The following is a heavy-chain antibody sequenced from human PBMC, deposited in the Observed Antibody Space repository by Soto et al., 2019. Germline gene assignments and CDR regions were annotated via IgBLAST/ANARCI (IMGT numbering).Heavy chain of an antibody. Sequence: GESLKISGKGSGYSFTSYWIGWVRQMPGKGLEWMGIIYPGDSDTRYSPSFQGQVTISADKSTSTAYLQWSSLKASDTAMYYCARFSLIAVAGTSAFDIWGQGTMVTVSS. J-gene: IGHJ3*02. D-gene: IGHD6-19*01. CDR2: IYPGDSDT. V-gene: IGHV5-51*01. CDR1: GYSFTSYW. CDR3: ARFSLIAVAGTSAFDI.